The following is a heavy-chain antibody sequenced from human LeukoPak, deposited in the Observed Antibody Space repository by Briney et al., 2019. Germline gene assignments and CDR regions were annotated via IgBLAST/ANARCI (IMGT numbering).Heavy chain of an antibody. J-gene: IGHJ5*02. V-gene: IGHV3-11*01. CDR1: GFSFSDYY. CDR2: ISGSGTTI. CDR3: AGDRWFGRYLGNWFDP. Sequence: GGSLRLSCAASGFSFSDYYMSWIRQAPGKGLEWLSYISGSGTTIYYADPVKGRFTVSRDNAKNSLYLHVTSLRAEDTAVYYCAGDRWFGRYLGNWFDPWGQGTLVTVSS. D-gene: IGHD3-10*01.